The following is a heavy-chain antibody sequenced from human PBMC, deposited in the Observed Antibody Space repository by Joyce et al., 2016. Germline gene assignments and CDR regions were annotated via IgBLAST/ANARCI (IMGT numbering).Heavy chain of an antibody. J-gene: IGHJ5*02. CDR2: LNTDGSST. D-gene: IGHD6-6*01. CDR3: VRGISARPGGPNWFDP. CDR1: GFSFSGYW. V-gene: IGHV3-74*01. Sequence: EVQLVESGGGLVQPGGSLRLSCAASGFSFSGYWIHWVRQAPGEGLVWGSRLNTDGSSTRLADSVKGRFTISRDNAKNTRYLQMNSLRAEDTAVYYCVRGISARPGGPNWFDPWGQGTLVTVSS.